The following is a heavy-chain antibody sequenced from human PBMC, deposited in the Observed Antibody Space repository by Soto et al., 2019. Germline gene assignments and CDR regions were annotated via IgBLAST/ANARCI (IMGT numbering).Heavy chain of an antibody. Sequence: GRPLRLRCAAFGFTCSSYSMHRVRQAPGKGLEWVSYISSSSSTIYYADSVKGRFTISRDNSNNILYLRINSLRVDDTAVYYCAKAIEQHLVRNALDTWGQGTKVTVSS. J-gene: IGHJ3*02. V-gene: IGHV3-48*01. CDR2: ISSSSSTI. D-gene: IGHD6-13*01. CDR1: GFTCSSYS. CDR3: AKAIEQHLVRNALDT.